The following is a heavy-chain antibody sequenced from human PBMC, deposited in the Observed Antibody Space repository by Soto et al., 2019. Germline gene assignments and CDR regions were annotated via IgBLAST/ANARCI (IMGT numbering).Heavy chain of an antibody. J-gene: IGHJ6*01. CDR2: IDWNDDK. Sequence: FGPTRVNPTQTLTLTCTFSGFSLSTSGVGVGWIRQPPGKALEWLALIDWNDDKRYSPSLKSRLTITKDTSKNQVVLTMTNMEHVDTAADHCAHSGRIQVAGDFYYYYYAMDVWGQWSTVAVSS. CDR1: GFSLSTSGVG. CDR3: AHSGRIQVAGDFYYYYYAMDV. D-gene: IGHD6-19*01. V-gene: IGHV2-5*01.